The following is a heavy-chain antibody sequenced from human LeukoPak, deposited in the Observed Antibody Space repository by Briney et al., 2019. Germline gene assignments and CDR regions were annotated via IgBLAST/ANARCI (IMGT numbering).Heavy chain of an antibody. D-gene: IGHD1-1*01. V-gene: IGHV4-61*02. CDR2: IYTSGST. CDR3: GGELGGNGGGGGRVDY. J-gene: IGHJ4*02. Sequence: SQTLSLTCTVSGGSISSGSYYWSWVRQPAGKGLEWIGRIYTSGSTNYNPSLKSRVTISVDTSKNQFSLKLSSVTAADTAVYYWGGELGGNGGGGGRVDYWGQGTLVTVSS. CDR1: GGSISSGSYY.